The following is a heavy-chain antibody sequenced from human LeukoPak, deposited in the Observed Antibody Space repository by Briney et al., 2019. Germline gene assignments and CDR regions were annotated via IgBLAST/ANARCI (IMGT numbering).Heavy chain of an antibody. CDR3: ARGTRYSSGGD. CDR1: GGTFSSYA. V-gene: IGHV1-69*04. D-gene: IGHD6-19*01. CDR2: IIPILGIA. J-gene: IGHJ4*02. Sequence: SVKVSCKASGGTFSSYAISWVRRAPGQGLEWMGRIIPILGIANYAQKFQGRVTITADKSTSTAYMELSSLRSEDTAVYYCARGTRYSSGGDWGQGTLVTVSS.